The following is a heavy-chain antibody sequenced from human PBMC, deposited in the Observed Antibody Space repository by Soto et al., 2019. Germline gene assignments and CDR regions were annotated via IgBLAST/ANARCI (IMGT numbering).Heavy chain of an antibody. CDR3: ARGGYYYDSSGGATGAFDI. Sequence: SETLSLTCTVSGGSISSGGYYWSWIRQHPGKGLEWIGYIYYSGSTYYNPSLKSRVTISVDTSKNQFSLKLSSVTAADTAVYYCARGGYYYDSSGGATGAFDIWGQGTMVTVSS. V-gene: IGHV4-31*03. D-gene: IGHD3-22*01. CDR1: GGSISSGGYY. CDR2: IYYSGST. J-gene: IGHJ3*02.